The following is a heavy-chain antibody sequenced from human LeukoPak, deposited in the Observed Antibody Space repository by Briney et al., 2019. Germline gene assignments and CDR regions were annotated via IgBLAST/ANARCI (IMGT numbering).Heavy chain of an antibody. CDR3: AKAGVPTLVRGVIVDY. D-gene: IGHD3-10*01. CDR1: GFTFSGYA. V-gene: IGHV3-23*01. J-gene: IGHJ4*02. Sequence: PGGSLRLSCAASGFTFSGYAMSWVRQAPGKGLDWVSAISGSGDGTYYADSVKGRFTISRDNSKNTLFLQMNSLRAEDTAVYYCAKAGVPTLVRGVIVDYWGQGTLVTVSS. CDR2: ISGSGDGT.